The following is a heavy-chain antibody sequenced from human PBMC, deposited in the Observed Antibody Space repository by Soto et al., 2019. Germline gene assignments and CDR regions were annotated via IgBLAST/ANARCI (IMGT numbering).Heavy chain of an antibody. CDR3: AGDNIGQQYGMDV. V-gene: IGHV4-61*01. CDR1: GGSVSSASYY. Sequence: QVQLQESGPGLVKPSETLSLTCTVSGGSVSSASYYWTWIRQPPGKGLEWIGNIYYSGTTKYNPSLNRRVTISVDTSKNQFSLNLSSVTAADMAVYFCAGDNIGQQYGMDVWGQGATVTVSS. D-gene: IGHD6-13*01. J-gene: IGHJ6*02. CDR2: IYYSGTT.